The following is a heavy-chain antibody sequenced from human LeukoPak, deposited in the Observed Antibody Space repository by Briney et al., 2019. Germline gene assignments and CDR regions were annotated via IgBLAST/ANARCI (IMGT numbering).Heavy chain of an antibody. CDR3: AREGDAFDV. CDR1: GFTFSNHY. J-gene: IGHJ3*01. Sequence: GGSLRLSCVASGFTFSNHYISWVRRAPGKGLEWLANIKQDGSVQYYVDSVKGRFTISRDNAKKSVYLQMDSLRPEDTAVYYCAREGDAFDVWGQGTRVTVSS. V-gene: IGHV3-7*03. CDR2: IKQDGSVQ.